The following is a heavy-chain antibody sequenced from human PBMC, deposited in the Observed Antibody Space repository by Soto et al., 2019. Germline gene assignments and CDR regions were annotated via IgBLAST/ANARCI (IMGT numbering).Heavy chain of an antibody. V-gene: IGHV4-30-4*01. CDR1: GGSISSGDYY. D-gene: IGHD3-22*01. Sequence: QVQLQESGPGLVKPSQTLSLTCTVSGGSISSGDYYWSWIRQPPGKGLEWIGYIYYSGSTYYNPSLKSRVTISVDTSKNQFSLKLSSVTAADTAVYYCARDRADYYDSSGYDPFDIWGQGTMVTVSS. CDR2: IYYSGST. CDR3: ARDRADYYDSSGYDPFDI. J-gene: IGHJ3*02.